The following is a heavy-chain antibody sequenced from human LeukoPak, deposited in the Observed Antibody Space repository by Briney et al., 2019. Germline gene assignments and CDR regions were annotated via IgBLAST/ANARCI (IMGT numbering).Heavy chain of an antibody. J-gene: IGHJ4*02. Sequence: GGSLRLSCAASGFTFSSYGMSWVRQAPGKGLEGVANIDRDGSDKYYVDSVKGRFTISRDNAKNSLYLQMNSLRVEDTAMYYCARVGAPGNADYWGQGILVTVSS. CDR3: ARVGAPGNADY. CDR1: GFTFSSYG. CDR2: IDRDGSDK. V-gene: IGHV3-7*01. D-gene: IGHD6-13*01.